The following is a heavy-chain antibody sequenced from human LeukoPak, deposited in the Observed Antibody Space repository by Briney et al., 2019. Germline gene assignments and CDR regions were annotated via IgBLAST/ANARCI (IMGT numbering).Heavy chain of an antibody. CDR2: IYYSGST. V-gene: IGHV4-59*01. CDR3: ARVGAEYYYDSSGYIWFDP. D-gene: IGHD3-22*01. CDR1: GGSISSYY. Sequence: SETLSLTCTVSGGSISSYYWSWIRQPLGKGLEWIGYIYYSGSTNYNPSLKSRVTISVDTSKNQFSLKLSSVTAADTAVYYCARVGAEYYYDSSGYIWFDPWGQGTLVTVSS. J-gene: IGHJ5*02.